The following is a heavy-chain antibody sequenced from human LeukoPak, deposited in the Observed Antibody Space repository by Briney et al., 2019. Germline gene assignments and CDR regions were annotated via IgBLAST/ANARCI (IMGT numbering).Heavy chain of an antibody. CDR3: ARGRYYGSGNWFDP. D-gene: IGHD3-10*01. J-gene: IGHJ5*02. CDR1: GFTFSSYS. CDR2: ISSSSSTI. Sequence: GGSLRLSCAASGFTFSSYSMNWVRQAPGKGLEWVSYISSSSSTIYYADSVKGRFTISRDNAKNSLYLQMNSLRAEDTAVYYCARGRYYGSGNWFDPWGQGTLVTVSS. V-gene: IGHV3-48*01.